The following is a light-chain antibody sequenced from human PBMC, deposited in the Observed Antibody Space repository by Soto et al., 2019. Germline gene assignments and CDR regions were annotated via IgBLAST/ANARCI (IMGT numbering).Light chain of an antibody. V-gene: IGKV1-5*03. Sequence: DIPMTQSPSTLSASVGDRVTITCRASQSISTWLAWYQQKPGKAPKLLIYKASSLKSGVPSRFSGSGSGTKFTLTISSLQPDDFATYYCQQYINRWTFGQGTKVEIK. J-gene: IGKJ1*01. CDR1: QSISTW. CDR2: KAS. CDR3: QQYINRWT.